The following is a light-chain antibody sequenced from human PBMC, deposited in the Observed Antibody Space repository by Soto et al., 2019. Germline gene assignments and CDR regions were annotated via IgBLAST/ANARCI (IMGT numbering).Light chain of an antibody. Sequence: DIQMTQSPSSVSSSVLYRVTMTCLASQDISTYLAWYQQKPGKAPRLLIFAASSLQSGVPFRFSGSGSGTDFTLTISSLQPEDFAIYYCQQSNIFPLTFGGGTKVDIK. V-gene: IGKV1-12*01. CDR1: QDISTY. J-gene: IGKJ4*01. CDR3: QQSNIFPLT. CDR2: AAS.